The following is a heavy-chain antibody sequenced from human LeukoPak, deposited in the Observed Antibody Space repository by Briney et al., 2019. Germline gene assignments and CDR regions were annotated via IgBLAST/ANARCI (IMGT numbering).Heavy chain of an antibody. CDR3: AAANFDY. D-gene: IGHD6-13*01. V-gene: IGHV3-30*03. Sequence: GGSLRLSCAASGFTFSSYGMHWVRQAPGKGLEWVAVISYDGSNKYYADSVKGRFTISRDNSKNTLYLQMNSLRAEDTAVYYVAAANFDYWGQGTLVTVSS. J-gene: IGHJ4*02. CDR2: ISYDGSNK. CDR1: GFTFSSYG.